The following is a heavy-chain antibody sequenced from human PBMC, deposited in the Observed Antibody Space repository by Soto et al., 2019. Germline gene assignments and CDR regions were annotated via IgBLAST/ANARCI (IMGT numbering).Heavy chain of an antibody. CDR2: ISPYNDYT. J-gene: IGHJ6*02. D-gene: IGHD3-16*01. Sequence: QVQLVQSAAEVKKPGASLKVSCKASGYTFIRYGISWVRLAPGQGLEWMGWISPYNDYTIYAQKLQGRVTMTTDKSMRTVYRELRSLKADDTAVYYCARGGFYDNSWGKLSHYGLDVWGQGTSVTVSS. CDR1: GYTFIRYG. CDR3: ARGGFYDNSWGKLSHYGLDV. V-gene: IGHV1-18*01.